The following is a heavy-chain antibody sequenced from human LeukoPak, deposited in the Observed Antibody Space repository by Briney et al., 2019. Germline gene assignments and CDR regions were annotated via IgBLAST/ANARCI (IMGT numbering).Heavy chain of an antibody. V-gene: IGHV3-21*01. Sequence: GGSLRLSCAASGITFSSYSMNWVRQAPGKGLEWVSSISSSSSYIYYADSVKGRFTISRDNAKNSLYLQMNSLRAEDTAVYYRARVDSYGSGGFDYWGQGTLVTVSS. CDR2: ISSSSSYI. CDR3: ARVDSYGSGGFDY. J-gene: IGHJ4*02. D-gene: IGHD3-10*01. CDR1: GITFSSYS.